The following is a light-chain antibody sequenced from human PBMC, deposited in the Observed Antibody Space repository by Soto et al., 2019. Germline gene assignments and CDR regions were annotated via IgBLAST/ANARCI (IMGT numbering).Light chain of an antibody. CDR2: DAS. Sequence: DIQMTQSPSTLSASVGDRVTITCRASQSISNWLAWHQQKPGKAPKLLIYDASTLESGVPSRFSGSGSGTEFTLTISSLQPDDFATYYCQQSYSTPRTFGQGTKVEIK. V-gene: IGKV1-5*01. J-gene: IGKJ1*01. CDR3: QQSYSTPRT. CDR1: QSISNW.